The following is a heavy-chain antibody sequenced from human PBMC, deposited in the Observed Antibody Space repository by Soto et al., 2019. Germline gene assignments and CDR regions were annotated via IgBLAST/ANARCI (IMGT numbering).Heavy chain of an antibody. CDR2: INPNSGGT. CDR1: GYTFTGYY. J-gene: IGHJ4*01. V-gene: IGHV1-2*02. CDR3: ASYYYDSSGYSTFDY. D-gene: IGHD3-22*01. Sequence: ASVKVSCKASGYTFTGYYMHWVRQAPGQGLEWMGWINPNSGGTNYAQKFQGRVTMTRDTSISTAYMELSRLRSDNTAVYYCASYYYDSSGYSTFDYWGQEPWSPSPQ.